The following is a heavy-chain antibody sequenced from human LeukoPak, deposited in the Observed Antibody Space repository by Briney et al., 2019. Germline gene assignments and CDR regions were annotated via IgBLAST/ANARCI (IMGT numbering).Heavy chain of an antibody. CDR1: GYTFTSYG. J-gene: IGHJ4*02. D-gene: IGHD5-24*01. CDR3: ARPQEEDGYNYNWAFDY. CDR2: ISAYNGNT. Sequence: GASVKVSCKASGYTFTSYGINWARQAPGQGLEWMGWISAYNGNTNYAQELQGRVTMTTDTSTTTAYMELRSLRSDDTAVYYCARPQEEDGYNYNWAFDYWGQGTLVTVSS. V-gene: IGHV1-18*01.